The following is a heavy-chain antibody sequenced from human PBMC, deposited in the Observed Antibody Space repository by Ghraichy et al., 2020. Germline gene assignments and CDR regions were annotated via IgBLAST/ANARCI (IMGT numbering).Heavy chain of an antibody. Sequence: SETLSLTCTVSGGATSSFSWNWIRQPPGRGLEWIGYIYSSGSTKCNPSLESRVTISVDTSKNQFSLRLSSMTAADTAVYYCARRRATGGSDGEANWFAPWGQGIPVTVSS. CDR1: GGATSSFS. CDR2: IYSSGST. V-gene: IGHV4-59*12. D-gene: IGHD2-21*02. CDR3: ARRRATGGSDGEANWFAP. J-gene: IGHJ5*02.